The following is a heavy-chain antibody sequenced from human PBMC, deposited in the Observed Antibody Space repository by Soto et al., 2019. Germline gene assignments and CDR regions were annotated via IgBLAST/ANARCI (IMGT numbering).Heavy chain of an antibody. J-gene: IGHJ6*02. CDR3: ARPPKSPYYYAMDV. V-gene: IGHV4-30-4*01. CDR1: GGSISSGDYY. Sequence: PSETLSLTCTVSGGSISSGDYYWSWIRQPPGKGLEWIGYIYYSGSTYYNPSLKSRVTISVDTSKNQFSLKLSSVTATDTAVYYCARPPKSPYYYAMDVWGQGTTVTVSS. CDR2: IYYSGST.